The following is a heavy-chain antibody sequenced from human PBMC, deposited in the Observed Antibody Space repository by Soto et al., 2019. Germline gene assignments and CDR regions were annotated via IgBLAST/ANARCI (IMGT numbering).Heavy chain of an antibody. CDR2: ISYDGSNK. J-gene: IGHJ4*02. CDR1: GFTFSSYG. V-gene: IGHV3-30*18. CDR3: AKVRTEWLLPPPLDY. Sequence: QVQLVESGGGVVQPGRSLRLSCAASGFTFSSYGMHWVRQAPGKGLEWVAVISYDGSNKYYADSVKGRFTISRDNSKNTLYLQMNSLRAEDPAVYYCAKVRTEWLLPPPLDYWGQGTLVTVSS. D-gene: IGHD3-22*01.